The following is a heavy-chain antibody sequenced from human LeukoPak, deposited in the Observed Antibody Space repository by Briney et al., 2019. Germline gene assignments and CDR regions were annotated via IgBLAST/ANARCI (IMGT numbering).Heavy chain of an antibody. CDR2: IYHSGST. J-gene: IGHJ4*02. V-gene: IGHV4-30-2*01. Sequence: SETLSLTCAVSGGSISSGGYSWSWIRQPPGKGLEWIGYIYHSGSTYYNPSLKSRVTISVDTSKNQFSLKLSSVTAADTAVYYCARWGLAVAGRKFDYWGQGTLVTVSS. CDR1: GGSISSGGYS. CDR3: ARWGLAVAGRKFDY. D-gene: IGHD6-19*01.